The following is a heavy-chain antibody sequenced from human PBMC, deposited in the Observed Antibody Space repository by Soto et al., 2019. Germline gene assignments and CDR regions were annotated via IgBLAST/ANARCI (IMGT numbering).Heavy chain of an antibody. D-gene: IGHD4-17*01. V-gene: IGHV4-34*01. J-gene: IGHJ4*02. Sequence: QVQLQQWGAGLLKPSETLSLTCAVYGGSFSGYYWSWIRQPPGKGLEWIGEINHSGSTNYNPSLKSRVTISVETSKNQFALKLSSVTAADTAVYYCARDRGGYGDYPSFYYWGQGTLVTVSS. CDR1: GGSFSGYY. CDR2: INHSGST. CDR3: ARDRGGYGDYPSFYY.